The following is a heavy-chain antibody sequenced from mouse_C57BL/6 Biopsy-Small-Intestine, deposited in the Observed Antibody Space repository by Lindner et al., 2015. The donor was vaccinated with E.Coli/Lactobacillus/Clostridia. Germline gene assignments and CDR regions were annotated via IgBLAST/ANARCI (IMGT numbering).Heavy chain of an antibody. CDR1: GYTFTDYN. J-gene: IGHJ3*01. Sequence: VQLQESGPELVKPGASVKMSCKASGYTFTDYNMHWVKQSHGKSLEWIGYINPNNGGTSYNQKFKGKATLTVNKSSSTAYMELRSLTSEDSAVYYCARPYYDYGWFAYWGQGTLVTVSA. CDR3: ARPYYDYGWFAY. CDR2: INPNNGGT. V-gene: IGHV1-22*01. D-gene: IGHD2-4*01.